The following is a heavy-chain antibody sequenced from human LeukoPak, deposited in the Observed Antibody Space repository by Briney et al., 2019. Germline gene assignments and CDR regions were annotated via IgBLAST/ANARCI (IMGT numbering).Heavy chain of an antibody. CDR2: ISGSGSFA. CDR1: GFTFSSYG. V-gene: IGHV3-23*01. CDR3: AKFRTGY. J-gene: IGHJ4*02. Sequence: GGSLRLSCAASGFTFSSYGMIWVRQAPGKGLEWVSSISGSGSFAYYADSVKGRFTISRDNSKNTLYLQMNSLRAEDTAVYYCAKFRTGYWGQGTLVTVSS.